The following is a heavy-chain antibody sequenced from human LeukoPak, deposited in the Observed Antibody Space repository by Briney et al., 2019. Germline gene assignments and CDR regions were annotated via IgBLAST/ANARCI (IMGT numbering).Heavy chain of an antibody. J-gene: IGHJ4*02. V-gene: IGHV3-30*04. D-gene: IGHD1-1*01. CDR2: ISYDGSNK. CDR3: ARDVATTGTTRGNPLGY. Sequence: GGFLRLSCAASGFTFSSYAMHWVRQAPGKGLEWVAVISYDGSNKYYADSVKGRFTISRDNSKNTLYLQMNSLRAEDTAVYYCARDVATTGTTRGNPLGYWGQGTLVTVSS. CDR1: GFTFSSYA.